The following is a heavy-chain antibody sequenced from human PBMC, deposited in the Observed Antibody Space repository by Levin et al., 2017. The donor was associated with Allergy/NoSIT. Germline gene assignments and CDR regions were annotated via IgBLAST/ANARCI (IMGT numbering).Heavy chain of an antibody. J-gene: IGHJ4*02. CDR1: RYIFSDYF. V-gene: IGHV1-2*02. CDR3: ARDLYNDDSVFGY. CDR2: INPHSGDT. D-gene: IGHD3-22*01. Sequence: VASVKVSCKASRYIFSDYFIHWVRQAPGQGLEWMGWINPHSGDTKYAQEFQGRVTMTRDTSISTAYMGLTRLTSDDTAVYYCARDLYNDDSVFGYWGQGTLVNVFS.